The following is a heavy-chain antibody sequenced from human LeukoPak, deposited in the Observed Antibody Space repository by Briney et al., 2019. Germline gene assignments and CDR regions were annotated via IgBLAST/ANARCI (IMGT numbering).Heavy chain of an antibody. CDR2: INPSGGST. CDR1: GYTFTSYY. Sequence: ASVKVSCKASGYTFTSYYMHWVRQAPGQGLEWMGIINPSGGSTSYAQKFQGRVTMTRDTSTSTVYMELSSLRSEDTAVYYCARDPTPPRITMVRGVFFQHWGQGTLVTVSS. J-gene: IGHJ1*01. D-gene: IGHD3-10*01. CDR3: ARDPTPPRITMVRGVFFQH. V-gene: IGHV1-46*01.